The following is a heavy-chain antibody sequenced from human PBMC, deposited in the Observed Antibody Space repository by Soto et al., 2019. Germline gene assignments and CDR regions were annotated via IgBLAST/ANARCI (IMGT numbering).Heavy chain of an antibody. CDR1: GASISSNGYY. CDR3: ATGARWLRLDSRV. CDR2: IFYSGTT. Sequence: SETLSLTCTVSGASISSNGYYWGWIRQPPGKGLEWIGSIFYSGTTHYNPSLRSRLSISVDTSKNVFSLKLSSLTAADTAIYYCATGARWLRLDSRVWGQGTLVTVSS. D-gene: IGHD5-12*01. J-gene: IGHJ4*02. V-gene: IGHV4-39*02.